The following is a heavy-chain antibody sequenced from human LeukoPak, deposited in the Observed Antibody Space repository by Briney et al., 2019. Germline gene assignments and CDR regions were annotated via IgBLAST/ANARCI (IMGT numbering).Heavy chain of an antibody. J-gene: IGHJ6*02. Sequence: SVKVSCKASGGTFISYAISWVRQAPGQGLEWMGGIIPIFGTANYAQKFQGRVTITADESTSTAYMELSSLRSEDTAVYYCAGEGDGVLRFLEWLSPTHYYYGMDVWGQGTTVTVSS. CDR1: GGTFISYA. CDR2: IIPIFGTA. CDR3: AGEGDGVLRFLEWLSPTHYYYGMDV. D-gene: IGHD3-3*01. V-gene: IGHV1-69*13.